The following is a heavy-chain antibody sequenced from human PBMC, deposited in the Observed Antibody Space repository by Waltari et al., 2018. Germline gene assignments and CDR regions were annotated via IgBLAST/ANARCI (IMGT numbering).Heavy chain of an antibody. J-gene: IGHJ4*02. D-gene: IGHD5-12*01. CDR2: IYNGGNT. Sequence: WVRQAPGKGLEWVSVIYNGGNTYYADSVKGRFTIPTDNSKNTLYLQMNSLRAEDTAVYYCASGPPRYGYNYARDYWGQGSLVTVSS. V-gene: IGHV3-53*01. CDR3: ASGPPRYGYNYARDY.